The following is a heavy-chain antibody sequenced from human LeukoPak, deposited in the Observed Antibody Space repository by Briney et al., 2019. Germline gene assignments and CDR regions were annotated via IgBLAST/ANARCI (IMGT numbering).Heavy chain of an antibody. CDR2: ISGSSSAI. CDR3: AREGKDY. CDR1: GFSFNSYS. V-gene: IGHV3-48*01. D-gene: IGHD4-23*01. Sequence: RTGGSLRLSCAASGFSFNSYSMNWVRQAPGRGLEWVSYISGSSSAIYYADSVKGRFTISRDNAKNSLYLQVNSLRAEGTAVYYCAREGKDYWGQGTLVTVSS. J-gene: IGHJ4*02.